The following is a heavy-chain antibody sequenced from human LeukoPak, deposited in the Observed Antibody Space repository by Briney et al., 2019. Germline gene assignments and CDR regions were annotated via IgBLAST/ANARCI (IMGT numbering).Heavy chain of an antibody. D-gene: IGHD2-2*01. V-gene: IGHV4-59*01. CDR1: GGSISSYY. CDR2: IYYSGST. J-gene: IGHJ5*02. CDR3: ARGHCSSTSCYDNWFDP. Sequence: SETLSLTCTVSGGSISSYYWSWIRQPPGKGLEWIGYIYYSGSTNYSPSLKSRVTISVDTSKNQFSLKLSSVTAADTAVYYCARGHCSSTSCYDNWFDPWGQGTLVTVSS.